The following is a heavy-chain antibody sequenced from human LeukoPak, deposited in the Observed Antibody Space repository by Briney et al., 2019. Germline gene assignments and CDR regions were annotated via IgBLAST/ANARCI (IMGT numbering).Heavy chain of an antibody. CDR1: GDSIPSYY. D-gene: IGHD6-6*01. V-gene: IGHV4-59*01. CDR2: ILYTGSA. CDR3: ARVRRVSSSYSTNYYYMDV. Sequence: SETLSLTCNVSGDSIPSYYWSWIRRPPGKRLEWIGFILYTGSANYNPSLESRISISVDTSKSQFSLTVKSVTAADTAVYYCARVRRVSSSYSTNYYYMDVWGKGTTVTVSS. J-gene: IGHJ6*03.